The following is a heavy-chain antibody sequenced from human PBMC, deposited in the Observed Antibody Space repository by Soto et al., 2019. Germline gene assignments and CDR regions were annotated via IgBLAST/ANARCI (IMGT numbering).Heavy chain of an antibody. CDR3: ARAIAVGSTSLDY. Sequence: GGSLRLSCAASGFSFSTYNMNWVRQAPGRGLEWVSYISSRSSTIYHADSVKVRFTISRDNAKNSLYLQMDSLRDEDTAVYFCARAIAVGSTSLDYWGLGTRVTVSS. CDR1: GFSFSTYN. J-gene: IGHJ4*02. CDR2: ISSRSSTI. V-gene: IGHV3-48*02. D-gene: IGHD6-19*01.